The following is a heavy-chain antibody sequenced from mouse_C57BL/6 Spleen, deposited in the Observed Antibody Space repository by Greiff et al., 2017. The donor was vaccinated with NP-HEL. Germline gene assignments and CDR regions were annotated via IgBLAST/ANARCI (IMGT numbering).Heavy chain of an antibody. CDR3: ARGAVLRSYAMDY. CDR1: GYTFTSYW. D-gene: IGHD1-1*01. V-gene: IGHV1-69*01. Sequence: QVQLQQPGAELVMPGASVKLSCKASGYTFTSYWMHWVKQRPGQGLEWIGEIDPSDSYTNYNQKFKGKSTLTVDKSSSTAYMQLSSLISDDSAVYYCARGAVLRSYAMDYWGQGTSVTVSS. J-gene: IGHJ4*01. CDR2: IDPSDSYT.